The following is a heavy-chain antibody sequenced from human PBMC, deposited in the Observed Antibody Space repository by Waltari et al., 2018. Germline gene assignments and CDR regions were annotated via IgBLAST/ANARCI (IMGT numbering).Heavy chain of an antibody. CDR2: VNSDGSHT. D-gene: IGHD7-27*01. CDR1: GFSSMYYW. J-gene: IGHJ4*02. V-gene: IGHV3-74*01. CDR3: ARDTPGDGIDY. Sequence: EVQLEESGGGLAQPGGSLRLSCVASGFSSMYYWLHWVRQVPEKGLLWVSHVNSDGSHTTYADSVKGRFTVSRDNAKNTLYLQMNSLRAEDTAVYFCARDTPGDGIDYWGQGTLVTVSS.